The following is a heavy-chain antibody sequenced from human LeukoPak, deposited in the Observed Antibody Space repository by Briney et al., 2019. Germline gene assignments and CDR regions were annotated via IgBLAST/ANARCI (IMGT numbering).Heavy chain of an antibody. V-gene: IGHV1-69*04. CDR2: IIPILGIA. D-gene: IGHD5-18*01. J-gene: IGHJ4*02. Sequence: ASVKVSCKASGGTFSSYAISWVRQAPGQGLEWKGRIIPILGIANYAQKFQGRVTITADKSTSTAYMELSSLRSEDTAVYYCASRGYSYGSTFDYWGQGTLVTVSS. CDR3: ASRGYSYGSTFDY. CDR1: GGTFSSYA.